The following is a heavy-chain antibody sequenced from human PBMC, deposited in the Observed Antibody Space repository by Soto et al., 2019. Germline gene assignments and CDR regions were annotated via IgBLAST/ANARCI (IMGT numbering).Heavy chain of an antibody. CDR1: GFAFSSYA. CDR3: ARDVFLINYDFWSGYYNADYYYYYGMDV. V-gene: IGHV3-30-3*01. D-gene: IGHD3-3*01. CDR2: RSYDGSNK. J-gene: IGHJ6*02. Sequence: PGGSLRLSCAASGFAFSSYAMHWVRQDPGKGLEWVAVRSYDGSNKYYADSVKGRFTISRDNSKNTLYLQMNSLRAEDTAVYSCARDVFLINYDFWSGYYNADYYYYYGMDVWGQGNKVTVSS.